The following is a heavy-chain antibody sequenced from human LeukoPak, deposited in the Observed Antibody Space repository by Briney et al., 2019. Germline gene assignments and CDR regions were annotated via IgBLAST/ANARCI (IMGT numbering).Heavy chain of an antibody. D-gene: IGHD2-15*01. CDR3: ASHGYCSGGSCEKGWFDP. CDR2: IIPIFGTA. V-gene: IGHV1-69*06. CDR1: GGTFSSYA. J-gene: IGHJ5*02. Sequence: GASVKVSCKASGGTFSSYAISWVRQAPGQGLEWMGGIIPIFGTANYAQKFQGRVTITADKSTSTAYMELSSLRSEDTAVYYCASHGYCSGGSCEKGWFDPWGQGTLVTVSS.